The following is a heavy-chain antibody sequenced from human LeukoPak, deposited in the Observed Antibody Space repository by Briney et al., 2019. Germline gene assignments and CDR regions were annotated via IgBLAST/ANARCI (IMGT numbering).Heavy chain of an antibody. J-gene: IGHJ4*02. CDR3: ARGLTVAGTYQDY. D-gene: IGHD6-19*01. CDR1: GGSISSSSYY. Sequence: SETLSLTCTVSGGSISSSSYYWGWIHQPPGKGLEWIGSIYYSGSTYYNPSLKSRVTISVDTSKNQFSLKLSSVTAADTAVYYCARGLTVAGTYQDYWGQGTLVTVSS. CDR2: IYYSGST. V-gene: IGHV4-39*07.